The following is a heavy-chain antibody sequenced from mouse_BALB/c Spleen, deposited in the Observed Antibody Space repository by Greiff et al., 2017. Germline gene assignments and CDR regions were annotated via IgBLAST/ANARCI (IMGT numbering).Heavy chain of an antibody. J-gene: IGHJ3*01. V-gene: IGHV2-6-7*01. CDR1: GFSLTGYG. D-gene: IGHD2-3*01. CDR3: ARGDGYYPFAY. CDR2: IWGDGST. Sequence: VNVVESGPGLVAPSQSLSITCTVSGFSLTGYGVNWVRQPPGKGLEWLGMIWGDGSTDYNSALKSRLSISKDNSKSQVFLKMNSLQTDDTARYYCARGDGYYPFAYWGQGTLVTVSA.